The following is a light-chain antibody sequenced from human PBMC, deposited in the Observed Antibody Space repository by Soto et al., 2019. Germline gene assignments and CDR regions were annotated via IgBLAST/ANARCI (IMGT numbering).Light chain of an antibody. J-gene: IGKJ2*01. CDR1: QSISSY. V-gene: IGKV1-39*01. Sequence: DIQMTQSPSSLSASVGDIVTITCRASQSISSYLNWYHQKPGKAPKLLIYAASSLQSGVPSRFSGSGSGPDFTLSISSLQPDDFATYYCQQSYSTPYTFGQGTKLEIK. CDR3: QQSYSTPYT. CDR2: AAS.